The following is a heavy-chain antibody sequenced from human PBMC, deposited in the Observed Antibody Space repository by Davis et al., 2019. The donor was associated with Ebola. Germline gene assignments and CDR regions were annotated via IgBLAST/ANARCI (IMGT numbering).Heavy chain of an antibody. J-gene: IGHJ4*02. Sequence: ASVKVSCKASGYTFTSYAMNWVRQAPGQGLEWMGWINTTTGNPTYAQGFTGRFVFSLDTSVSTTYLQITSLKAEDTAVYYCARTVRGSYGFFDYWGQGTLVTVSS. D-gene: IGHD5-18*01. CDR1: GYTFTSYA. CDR2: INTTTGNP. V-gene: IGHV7-4-1*02. CDR3: ARTVRGSYGFFDY.